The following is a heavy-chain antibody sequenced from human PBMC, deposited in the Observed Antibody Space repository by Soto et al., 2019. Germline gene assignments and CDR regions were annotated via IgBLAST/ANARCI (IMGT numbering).Heavy chain of an antibody. D-gene: IGHD3-22*01. CDR2: IDPSDSYT. J-gene: IGHJ6*02. CDR1: EYSFTSYW. Sequence: GESLKISFKGSEYSFTSYWISWVRKMPGKGLEWMGRIDPSDSYTNYSPSFQGHVTISADKSISTAYLQWSSLKASDTAMYYCARLRYDISHYGMDVWGQGTTVTVS. V-gene: IGHV5-10-1*01. CDR3: ARLRYDISHYGMDV.